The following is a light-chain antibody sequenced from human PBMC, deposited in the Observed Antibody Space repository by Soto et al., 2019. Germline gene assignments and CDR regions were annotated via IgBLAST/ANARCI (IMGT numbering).Light chain of an antibody. V-gene: IGKV1-5*03. CDR2: KAS. CDR1: QSINNR. J-gene: IGKJ1*01. CDR3: QQYNTYPWT. Sequence: DIQMTQSPSTLSASVGDRVTITCRASQSINNRLVWYQQKLGIAPILLIYKASSLQSGVPSRFSGSGSGTEFNFTISSLQPADFATYYCQQYNTYPWTFGHGTKVEI.